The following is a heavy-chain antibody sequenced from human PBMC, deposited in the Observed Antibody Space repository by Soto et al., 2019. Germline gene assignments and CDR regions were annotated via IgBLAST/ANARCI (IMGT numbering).Heavy chain of an antibody. Sequence: QVQLVESGGGVVQPGGSLRLSCAASGFTFISYTMHWVRQAPGKGLEWVAVISYDGTNKYYADSVKGRFTISRDNSKNTLYLQMNSLRAEDTAVYYCARIQLWNYWYFDLWGRGTLVTVSS. D-gene: IGHD5-18*01. CDR2: ISYDGTNK. V-gene: IGHV3-30-3*01. CDR1: GFTFISYT. CDR3: ARIQLWNYWYFDL. J-gene: IGHJ2*01.